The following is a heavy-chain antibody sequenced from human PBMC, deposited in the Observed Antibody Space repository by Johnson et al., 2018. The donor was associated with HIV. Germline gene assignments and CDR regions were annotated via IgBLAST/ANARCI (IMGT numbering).Heavy chain of an antibody. Sequence: VQLVESGGGLVQPGGSRRLSCAASGFIFRSSAMSWVRQAPGKGLEWVAAIRGSGNTIYFADSVKGRFTISRDNAKNSLYLQMNSLRAEDTAVYYCARGGVGDVFDIWGQGTLVTVSS. CDR1: GFIFRSSA. V-gene: IGHV3-48*04. CDR3: ARGGVGDVFDI. CDR2: IRGSGNTI. J-gene: IGHJ3*02. D-gene: IGHD1-26*01.